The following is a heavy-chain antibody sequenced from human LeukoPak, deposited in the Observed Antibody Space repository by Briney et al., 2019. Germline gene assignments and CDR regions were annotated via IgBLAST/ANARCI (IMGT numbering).Heavy chain of an antibody. D-gene: IGHD6-13*01. V-gene: IGHV1-46*01. Sequence: ASVKVSCKASGYTFTSYYMHWVRQAPGQGLEWMGIINPSGGSTSYAQKFQGRVTMTRDTSTSTVYMELSSLRSEDTAVYYRARPEVRARYSSSWYRIGMDVWGQGTTVTVSS. CDR1: GYTFTSYY. CDR3: ARPEVRARYSSSWYRIGMDV. J-gene: IGHJ6*02. CDR2: INPSGGST.